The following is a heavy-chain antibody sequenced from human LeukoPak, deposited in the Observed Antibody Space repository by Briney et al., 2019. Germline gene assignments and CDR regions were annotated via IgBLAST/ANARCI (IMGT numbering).Heavy chain of an antibody. Sequence: ASVKVSCKASGYGFHDYGVTWVRQAPGQGLGWMAWISGSNGDTNYAQNLQGRVTLTTDTSTSTAYMELRSLRSDDTAVYYCARGGQWLYFDYWGQGTLVTVSS. CDR2: ISGSNGDT. CDR1: GYGFHDYG. J-gene: IGHJ4*02. V-gene: IGHV1-18*01. CDR3: ARGGQWLYFDY. D-gene: IGHD5-12*01.